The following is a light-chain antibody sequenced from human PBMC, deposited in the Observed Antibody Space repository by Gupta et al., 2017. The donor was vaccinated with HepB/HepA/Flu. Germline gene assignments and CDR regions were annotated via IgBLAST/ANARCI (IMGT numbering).Light chain of an antibody. V-gene: IGKV1-39*01. J-gene: IGKJ5*01. CDR3: QQCRTTPIT. Sequence: IQMTLSPSSLSDSVGDRVTITCRASQSIRNYLNWYQHKPGKAPKLLIYSASTLQNEVPSRFSGSWSGTEFTLTISSLQPEDFAAYYCQQCRTTPITFGQGTRLELK. CDR2: SAS. CDR1: QSIRNY.